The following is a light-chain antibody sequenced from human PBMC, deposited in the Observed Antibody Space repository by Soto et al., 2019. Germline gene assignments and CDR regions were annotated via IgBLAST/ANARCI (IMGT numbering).Light chain of an antibody. J-gene: IGLJ3*02. CDR2: EVN. V-gene: IGLV2-14*01. CDR3: SSYTRSSTHV. Sequence: QSVLTQPASVSGSPGQSITISCTGTSSDVGGYNYVSWYQQHPGKAPKLMIYEVNTRPSGVSNRFSGSKSANTASLTISGRQAEDEADYYCSSYTRSSTHVFGGGTKVTVL. CDR1: SSDVGGYNY.